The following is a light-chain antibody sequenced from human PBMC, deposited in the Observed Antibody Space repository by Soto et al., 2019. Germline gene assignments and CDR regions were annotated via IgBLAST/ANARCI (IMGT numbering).Light chain of an antibody. J-gene: IGLJ3*02. CDR2: EAT. CDR3: CCIAGSNSWV. CDR1: SSDVGGYDF. Sequence: QSALTQPASVSGSPGQSITISCTGTSSDVGGYDFVSWYQHHPGTAPKLMIYEATSRPSGFSNRFSGSKSGYTASLTISGLRLQDEADYYCCCIAGSNSWVFGGGTKLTVL. V-gene: IGLV2-23*01.